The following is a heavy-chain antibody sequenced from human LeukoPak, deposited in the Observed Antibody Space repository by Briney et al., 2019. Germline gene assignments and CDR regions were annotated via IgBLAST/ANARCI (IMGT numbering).Heavy chain of an antibody. J-gene: IGHJ4*02. V-gene: IGHV3-23*01. D-gene: IGHD1-1*01. Sequence: GALRLSCAASGFTFSSYAMSWVRQAPGKGLEWVSAISGSGGSTYYADSVKGRFTISRDNSKNTLYLQMNSLRAEDTAVYYCAWAPDETGTTDYWGQGTLVTVSS. CDR1: GFTFSSYA. CDR2: ISGSGGST. CDR3: AWAPDETGTTDY.